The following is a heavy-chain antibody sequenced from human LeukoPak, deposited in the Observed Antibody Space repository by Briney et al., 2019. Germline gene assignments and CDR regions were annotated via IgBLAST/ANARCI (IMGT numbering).Heavy chain of an antibody. CDR1: GGTFSSYA. V-gene: IGHV1-69*13. CDR3: ARVFGDYSNSYYFDY. D-gene: IGHD4-11*01. Sequence: SVKVSCKASGGTFSSYAISWVRQAPGQGLEWMGGIIPIFGTANYAQKFQGRVTITADESTSTAYMELSSLRSEDTAVYYCARVFGDYSNSYYFDYWGQGTLVTVSS. CDR2: IIPIFGTA. J-gene: IGHJ4*02.